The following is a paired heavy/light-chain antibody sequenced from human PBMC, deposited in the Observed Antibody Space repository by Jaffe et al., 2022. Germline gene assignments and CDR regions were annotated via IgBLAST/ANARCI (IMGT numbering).Heavy chain of an antibody. V-gene: IGHV1-2*06. D-gene: IGHD4-17*01. Sequence: QVQLVQSGAELKKPGASVKVSCEASGYDFTAYYMHWFRQAPGQGPEWMGRINVNRDVRKYSEKFEGRVTMTRDTSINTAYLDLSRLTSDDTAIYYCARGDFGDDGPEYFRHWGQGTLVTVSS. CDR1: GYDFTAYY. CDR3: ARGDFGDDGPEYFRH. CDR2: INVNRDVR. J-gene: IGHJ1*01.
Light chain of an antibody. CDR3: STWEDNVNVI. J-gene: IGLJ2*01. CDR2: RDN. Sequence: QSVLTQPPSASGTAGQRVTISCSGGTSNIGKNGVYWYQQLPGTAPKLLILRDNLRPSGVPARFSGSRSGTSASLAISGLQSEDEADYYCSTWEDNVNVIFGGGTKLTVL. V-gene: IGLV1-44*01. CDR1: TSNIGKNG.